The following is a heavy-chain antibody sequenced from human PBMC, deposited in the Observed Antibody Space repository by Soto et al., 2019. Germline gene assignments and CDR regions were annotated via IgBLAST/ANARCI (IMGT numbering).Heavy chain of an antibody. V-gene: IGHV3-23*01. Sequence: GGSLRLSCAASGFTFSSYGMSWVRQAPGKGLEWVSAISGSGGSTYYADSVKGRFTISRDNSKNTLYLQMNSLRAEDTAVYYCAKCLSDIVVVPAAIYYWGQGTLVTVSS. CDR1: GFTFSSYG. CDR3: AKCLSDIVVVPAAIYY. D-gene: IGHD2-2*01. J-gene: IGHJ4*02. CDR2: ISGSGGST.